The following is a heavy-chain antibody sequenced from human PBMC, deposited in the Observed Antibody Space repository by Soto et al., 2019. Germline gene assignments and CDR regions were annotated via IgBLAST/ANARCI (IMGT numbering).Heavy chain of an antibody. V-gene: IGHV1-8*01. CDR3: ARAQLGLELLDHDAFDI. CDR1: GYTFTSYD. J-gene: IGHJ3*02. D-gene: IGHD1-7*01. Sequence: GASVKVSCKASGYTFTSYDINWVRQAPGQGLEWVGWINPTSEYTAHAQKFQGRVTLTREISTATAYMELSSLRSEDTAVYYCARAQLGLELLDHDAFDIWGQGTMVTVSS. CDR2: INPTSEYT.